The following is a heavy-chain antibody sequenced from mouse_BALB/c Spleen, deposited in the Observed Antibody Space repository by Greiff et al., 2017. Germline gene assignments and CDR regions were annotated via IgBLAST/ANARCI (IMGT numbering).Heavy chain of an antibody. Sequence: EVKLQESGPGLVKPSQSLSLTCTVTGYSITSDYAWNWIRQFPGNKLEWMGYISYSGSTSYNPSLKSRISITRDTSKNQFFLQLNSVTTEDTATYYCARDYGSSYGYWGQGTTLTVSS. J-gene: IGHJ2*01. V-gene: IGHV3-2*02. CDR2: ISYSGST. D-gene: IGHD1-1*01. CDR1: GYSITSDYA. CDR3: ARDYGSSYGY.